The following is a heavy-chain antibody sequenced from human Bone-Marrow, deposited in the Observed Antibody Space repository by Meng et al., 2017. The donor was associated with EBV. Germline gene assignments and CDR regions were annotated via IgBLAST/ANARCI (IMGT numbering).Heavy chain of an antibody. V-gene: IGHV1-69*01. CDR1: GGTFRSDA. J-gene: IGHJ4*02. CDR2: LIPMSDAP. Sequence: QGQLVQSGGEVKKPGSSGKVSCKTSGGTFRSDAISWVRQAPGQGLEWMGGLIPMSDAPHYAQKFQGRVTITADESTSTHYMDLSGLRSEDTAVYYCASESGRGFTPDYWGQGTLVTVSS. D-gene: IGHD3-10*01. CDR3: ASESGRGFTPDY.